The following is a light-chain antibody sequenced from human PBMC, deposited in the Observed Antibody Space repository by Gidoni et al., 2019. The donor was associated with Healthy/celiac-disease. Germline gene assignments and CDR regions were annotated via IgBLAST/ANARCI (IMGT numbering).Light chain of an antibody. V-gene: IGKV1-39*01. Sequence: DIQMPPSPSSLSASVGDRVTITCRASQSISSYLKWYQQKPGQAPKLLIYAASSWHSGGPSRLSGSGCGTKYTLTTSSRLPEEVATYYCQQRYSTPVSFXQXTKLEIK. J-gene: IGKJ2*03. CDR3: QQRYSTPVS. CDR1: QSISSY. CDR2: AAS.